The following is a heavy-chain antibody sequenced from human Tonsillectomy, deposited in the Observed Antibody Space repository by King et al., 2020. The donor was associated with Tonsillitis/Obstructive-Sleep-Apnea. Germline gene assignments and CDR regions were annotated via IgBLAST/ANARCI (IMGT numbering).Heavy chain of an antibody. D-gene: IGHD3-16*02. J-gene: IGHJ1*01. Sequence: VQLVESGGGVVQPGGSLRLSCVASGFTFDDYAMHWVRQAQGKGLEWVSLISGDGSTTHYADSVKGRVTISRDNSKNSLYLQMNSLRPEDTAFYYCAKDIVIPVPNGEYFQHWGQGTLVTVSS. CDR1: GFTFDDYA. CDR2: ISGDGSTT. V-gene: IGHV3-43*02. CDR3: AKDIVIPVPNGEYFQH.